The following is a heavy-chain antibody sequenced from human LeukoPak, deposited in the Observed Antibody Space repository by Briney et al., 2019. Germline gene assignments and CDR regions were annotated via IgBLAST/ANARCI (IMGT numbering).Heavy chain of an antibody. J-gene: IGHJ4*02. Sequence: ASVKVSCKASGYTFTSYGISWVRQAPGQGLEWMGWISAYNGNTNYAQKFQGRVTMTRNTSISTAYMELSSLRSEDTAVYYCARVKFGVVIDYFDYWGQGTLVTVSS. CDR2: ISAYNGNT. CDR1: GYTFTSYG. D-gene: IGHD3-3*01. V-gene: IGHV1-18*01. CDR3: ARVKFGVVIDYFDY.